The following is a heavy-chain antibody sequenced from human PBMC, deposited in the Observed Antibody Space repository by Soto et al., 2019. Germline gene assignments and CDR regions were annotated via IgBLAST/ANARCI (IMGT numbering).Heavy chain of an antibody. CDR3: AREVSRGSNVDIAF. CDR2: ISGSGGST. Sequence: VGSLRLSCAASGFTFTIFAMSWVRQSPGKGLEWVSTISGSGGSTYYADAVKGRFTISRDNSMRTLYLQMKSLRVEDTAIYYCAREVSRGSNVDIAFWGQGTQVTVSS. D-gene: IGHD3-10*01. V-gene: IGHV3-23*01. J-gene: IGHJ1*01. CDR1: GFTFTIFA.